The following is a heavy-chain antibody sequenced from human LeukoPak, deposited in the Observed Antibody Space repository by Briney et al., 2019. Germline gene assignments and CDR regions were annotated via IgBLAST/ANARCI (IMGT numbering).Heavy chain of an antibody. J-gene: IGHJ6*03. Sequence: PGGALRLSCAASGFTFSSYSMHWVRQAPGKGLEYVSAIISNGGRTHYADSVMGRFTISSDNSKNSLFLQMGSPRPDDMDVYYCARITMGATIANYHYYYMDVWGKGTTVTVSS. CDR3: ARITMGATIANYHYYYMDV. CDR2: IISNGGRT. V-gene: IGHV3-64*02. CDR1: GFTFSSYS. D-gene: IGHD3-3*01.